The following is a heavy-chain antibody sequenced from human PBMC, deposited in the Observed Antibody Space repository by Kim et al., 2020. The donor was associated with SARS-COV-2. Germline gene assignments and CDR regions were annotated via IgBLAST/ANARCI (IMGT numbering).Heavy chain of an antibody. V-gene: IGHV4-39*01. Sequence: SETLSLTCTVSGGSISSSSYYWGWIRQPPGKGLEWIGSIYYSGSTYYNPSLKSRVTISVDTSKNQFSLKLSSVTAADTAVYYCASISGNTVAGTGNYYYGMDVWGQGTTVTVSS. CDR1: GGSISSSSYY. CDR2: IYYSGST. J-gene: IGHJ6*02. CDR3: ASISGNTVAGTGNYYYGMDV. D-gene: IGHD6-19*01.